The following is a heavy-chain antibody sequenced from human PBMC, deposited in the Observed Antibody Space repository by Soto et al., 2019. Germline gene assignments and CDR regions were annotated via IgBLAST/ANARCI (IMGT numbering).Heavy chain of an antibody. CDR2: IHWNDDK. Sequence: QITLKASGPTLVKPTQTLTLTCSFSGFSLSAYGVRVIWFRQPPGETLEWLALIHWNDDKRYSPYLKSRLTITKDTSKTQVVLTLTNLDPLDTGTYFCAHTKDSSGFLTSWGQGILVTVSS. CDR3: AHTKDSSGFLTS. J-gene: IGHJ5*02. V-gene: IGHV2-5*01. CDR1: GFSLSAYGVR. D-gene: IGHD3-22*01.